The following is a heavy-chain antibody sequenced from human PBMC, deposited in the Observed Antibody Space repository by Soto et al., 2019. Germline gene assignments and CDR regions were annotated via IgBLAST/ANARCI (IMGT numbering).Heavy chain of an antibody. CDR2: IIPIPDIT. J-gene: IGHJ3*01. CDR1: GGTFSTYI. D-gene: IGHD3-10*01. CDR3: ARDRISTRGDAFDR. Sequence: QVQLVQSGAEVRKPGSSVKVSGKAPGGTFSTYIISWVRQAPGQGLEWMGRIIPIPDITNNAQKVQGRVTVTAERCSGTAYMELSSLKSEEKAVYYCARDRISTRGDAFDRWGQGTMVTVSS. V-gene: IGHV1-69*08.